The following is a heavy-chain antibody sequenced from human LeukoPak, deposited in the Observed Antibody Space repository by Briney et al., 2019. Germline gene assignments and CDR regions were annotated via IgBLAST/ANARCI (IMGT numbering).Heavy chain of an antibody. CDR3: AKDDTAMARHY. CDR1: GFSFSDYW. D-gene: IGHD5-18*01. CDR2: ILSDGSKE. V-gene: IGHV3-33*06. Sequence: PGGSLRLSCAASGFSFSDYWMTWVRQAPGKGLEWVAVILSDGSKEFYTDSVKGRFTISRDNSKNTLYLQMNSLRAEDTAVYYCAKDDTAMARHYWGQGTLVTVSS. J-gene: IGHJ4*02.